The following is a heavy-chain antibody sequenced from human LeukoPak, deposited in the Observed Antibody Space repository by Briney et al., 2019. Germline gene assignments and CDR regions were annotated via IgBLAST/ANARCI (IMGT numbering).Heavy chain of an antibody. Sequence: SETLSLTCAVYGGSFSGYYWSWIRQPPGKGLEWIGEINHSGSTNYNPSLKSRVTISVDTSKNQFSLKLSSVTAADTAVYYCARQNRGYCSSTSCPPNYYYYYYMDVWGKGTTVTVSS. D-gene: IGHD2-2*01. CDR1: GGSFSGYY. V-gene: IGHV4-34*01. J-gene: IGHJ6*03. CDR3: ARQNRGYCSSTSCPPNYYYYYYMDV. CDR2: INHSGST.